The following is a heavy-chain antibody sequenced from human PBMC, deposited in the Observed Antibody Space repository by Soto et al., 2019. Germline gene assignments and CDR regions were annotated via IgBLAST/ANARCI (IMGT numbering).Heavy chain of an antibody. J-gene: IGHJ4*02. CDR3: ATNGGAGSGYSWYY. CDR2: ISYDGSNK. CDR1: GFTFSSYG. Sequence: QVQLVESGGGVVQPGRSLRLSCAASGFTFSSYGMHWVRQAPGKGLEWVAVISYDGSNKYYADSVKGRFTISRDNSKNTLYLQMNTLRAEDTAVYYCATNGGAGSGYSWYYWGQGTLVTVSS. D-gene: IGHD3-22*01. V-gene: IGHV3-30*03.